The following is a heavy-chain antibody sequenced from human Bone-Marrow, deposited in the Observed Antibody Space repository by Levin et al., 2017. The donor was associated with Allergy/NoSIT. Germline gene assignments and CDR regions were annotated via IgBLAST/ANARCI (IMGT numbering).Heavy chain of an antibody. CDR2: IDPISCNP. V-gene: IGHV1-2*02. CDR1: GYTFDAYY. Sequence: ASVKVSCKASGYTFDAYYMHWVRQAPGQGLEWMGWIDPISCNPHYAQRFLGRVTMTRDTSINTAYMALTRLRSDDTAVYYCARPTGYSFNYFELWGQGTQVLVSS. CDR3: ARPTGYSFNYFEL. D-gene: IGHD2/OR15-2a*01. J-gene: IGHJ1*01.